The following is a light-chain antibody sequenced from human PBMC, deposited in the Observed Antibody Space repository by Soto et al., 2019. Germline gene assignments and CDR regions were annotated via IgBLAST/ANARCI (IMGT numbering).Light chain of an antibody. V-gene: IGLV2-11*01. CDR3: CSYAGSYDYV. Sequence: QSVLTQPRSVSGSPGQSVTISCTGSSSDVGAYNYVSWYQHNTGKAPKLLIYDVNKRPSGVPDRFSGSKFGHTASLTISGLQADDEATFYCCSYAGSYDYVFGTGTKVTVL. J-gene: IGLJ1*01. CDR1: SSDVGAYNY. CDR2: DVN.